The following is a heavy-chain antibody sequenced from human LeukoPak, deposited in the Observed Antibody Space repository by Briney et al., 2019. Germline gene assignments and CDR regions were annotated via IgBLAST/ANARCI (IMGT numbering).Heavy chain of an antibody. CDR3: ARHCCSGPAKRVFDI. J-gene: IGHJ3*02. Sequence: SETLSLTCTVSGGSIISSDYHWGWVRQPPGKGLGWIGTISYSGNTDYNPSLRSRVTISVDTSNNQFSLRLGSVTAADTAVYHCARHCCSGPAKRVFDIWGQGTMVTVSS. D-gene: IGHD2-15*01. V-gene: IGHV4-39*01. CDR2: ISYSGNT. CDR1: GGSIISSDYH.